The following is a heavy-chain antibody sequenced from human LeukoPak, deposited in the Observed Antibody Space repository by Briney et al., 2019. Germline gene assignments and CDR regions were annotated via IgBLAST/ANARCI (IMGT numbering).Heavy chain of an antibody. V-gene: IGHV3-21*01. CDR3: ARFGDAAMAHFDC. D-gene: IGHD5-18*01. CDR2: ISSSSSYI. J-gene: IGHJ4*02. CDR1: GFTFSSYS. Sequence: GGSLRLSCAASGFTFSSYSMNWVRQAPGKGLEWVSSISSSSSYIYYADSVKGRFTNSRDNAKNSLYLQMNSLRAEDTAVYYCARFGDAAMAHFDCWGQGTLVTVSS.